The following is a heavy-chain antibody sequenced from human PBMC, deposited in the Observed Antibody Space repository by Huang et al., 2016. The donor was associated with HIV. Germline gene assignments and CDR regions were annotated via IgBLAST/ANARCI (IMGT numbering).Heavy chain of an antibody. J-gene: IGHJ5*02. D-gene: IGHD3-3*01. CDR3: ARTSHYDFWSGHHWFDP. Sequence: QVQLQESGPGLVKPSETLSLTCTVSGGSVSSHYWSWIRQPPAKGLEWIGYLYYSGNYNPSLKSRVTISVDTSNNQFSLKLSSVTAADTAVYYCARTSHYDFWSGHHWFDPWGQGTLVTVSS. V-gene: IGHV4-59*02. CDR2: LYYSG. CDR1: GGSVSSHY.